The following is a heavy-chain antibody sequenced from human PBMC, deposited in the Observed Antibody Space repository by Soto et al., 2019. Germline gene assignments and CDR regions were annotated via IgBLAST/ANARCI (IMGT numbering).Heavy chain of an antibody. D-gene: IGHD3-10*01. CDR3: ARGDRARGVKSWFDP. Sequence: GRSLRLSCAASGFTFSCYAMHWVRQAPGKWLEWVAVISYDGSNKYYADSVKGRFTISRDNSKNTLYLQMNSLRAEDTAVYYCARGDRARGVKSWFDPWGQGTLVTVSS. CDR2: ISYDGSNK. V-gene: IGHV3-30-3*01. CDR1: GFTFSCYA. J-gene: IGHJ5*02.